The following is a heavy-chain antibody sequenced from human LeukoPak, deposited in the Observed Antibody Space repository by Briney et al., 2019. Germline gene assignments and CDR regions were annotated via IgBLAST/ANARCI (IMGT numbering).Heavy chain of an antibody. CDR1: GFTFSSYA. CDR2: ISGSGGST. CDR3: ASYYYDSSGYYTGGKTFDY. Sequence: GGSLRLSCAASGFTFSSYAMSWVRQAPGKGLEWVSAISGSGGSTYYADSVKGRFTISRDNSKNTLYLQMNSLRAEDTAVYYCASYYYDSSGYYTGGKTFDYWGQGTLVTVSS. V-gene: IGHV3-23*01. J-gene: IGHJ4*02. D-gene: IGHD3-22*01.